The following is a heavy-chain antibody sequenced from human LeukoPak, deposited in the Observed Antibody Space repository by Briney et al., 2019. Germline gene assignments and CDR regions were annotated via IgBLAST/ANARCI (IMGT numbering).Heavy chain of an antibody. CDR1: GGTFSSYA. V-gene: IGHV1-69*05. CDR3: AKAPRGGGSMVVTSFDY. CDR2: IIPIFGTA. Sequence: SVKVSCKASGGTFSSYAISWVRQAPGQGLEWMGRIIPIFGTANYAQKFQGRVTTTTDESTSTAYMELSSLRSGDTAVYYCAKAPRGGGSMVVTSFDYWGQGTLVTVSS. J-gene: IGHJ4*02. D-gene: IGHD4/OR15-4a*01.